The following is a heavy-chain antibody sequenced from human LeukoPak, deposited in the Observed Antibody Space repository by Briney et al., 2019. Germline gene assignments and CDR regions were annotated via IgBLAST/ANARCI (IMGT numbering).Heavy chain of an antibody. Sequence: ASVKVSCKDSGGTFISYAISWVRQAPGQGRDWMGGIIPIFGTANYAQKFQGRVTITTDESTSTAYMELSSLRSEDTAVYYCARDHRQRGTLNWFDPWGQGTLVTVSS. D-gene: IGHD6-25*01. J-gene: IGHJ5*02. CDR3: ARDHRQRGTLNWFDP. CDR2: IIPIFGTA. V-gene: IGHV1-69*05. CDR1: GGTFISYA.